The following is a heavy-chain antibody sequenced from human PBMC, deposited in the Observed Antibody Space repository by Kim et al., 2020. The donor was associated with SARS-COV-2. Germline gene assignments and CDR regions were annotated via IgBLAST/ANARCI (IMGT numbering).Heavy chain of an antibody. V-gene: IGHV1-46*01. CDR1: GYTFTSYY. D-gene: IGHD3-9*01. J-gene: IGHJ6*02. Sequence: ASVKVSCKASGYTFTSYYMHWVRQAPGQGLEWMGIINPSGGSTSYAQKFQGRGTMTRDTSTSTVYMELSSLRAEDTVVYYCARAPDEYYDILTGYYIGNYYYYGMDVWGQGTTVTVSS. CDR3: ARAPDEYYDILTGYYIGNYYYYGMDV. CDR2: INPSGGST.